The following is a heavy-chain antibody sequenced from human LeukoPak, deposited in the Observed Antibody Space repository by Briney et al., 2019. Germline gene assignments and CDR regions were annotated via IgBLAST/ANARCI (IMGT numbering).Heavy chain of an antibody. CDR3: ARDEDQGIAAAGTVWFDP. CDR2: INPNSGGT. V-gene: IGHV1-2*02. D-gene: IGHD6-13*01. J-gene: IGHJ5*02. Sequence: VASVKVSCKASGYTFTGYYMHWVRQAPGQGLEWMGWINPNSGGTNYAQKFQGRVTMTRDTSISTAYMELSRLRSDDTAVYYCARDEDQGIAAAGTVWFDPWGQGTLVTVSS. CDR1: GYTFTGYY.